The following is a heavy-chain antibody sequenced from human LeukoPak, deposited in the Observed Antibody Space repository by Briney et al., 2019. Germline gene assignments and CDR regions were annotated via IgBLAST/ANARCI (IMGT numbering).Heavy chain of an antibody. V-gene: IGHV3-30*04. J-gene: IGHJ4*02. Sequence: GGSLRLSCAASGFTFSSYAMHWVRQAPGKGLEWVAVISYDGSNKYYADSVKGRFTISGDNSKNTLYLQMNSLRAEGTAVYYCARAVGYGEFDYWGQGTLVTVSS. CDR1: GFTFSSYA. D-gene: IGHD1-26*01. CDR3: ARAVGYGEFDY. CDR2: ISYDGSNK.